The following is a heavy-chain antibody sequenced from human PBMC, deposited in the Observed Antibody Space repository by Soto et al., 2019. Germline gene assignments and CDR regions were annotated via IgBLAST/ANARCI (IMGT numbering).Heavy chain of an antibody. D-gene: IGHD5-12*01. V-gene: IGHV4-38-2*01. CDR2: IHHSGST. CDR3: ARSSGYVPGGY. CDR1: GYPISSGYY. Sequence: SETLSLTCAVSGYPISSGYYWGWIRQPPGKGLEWIGIIHHSGSTYCNPSLRSRITISVDTSKNQFSLKMPSVTAADTAVYYCARSSGYVPGGYWGQGILVTVSS. J-gene: IGHJ4*02.